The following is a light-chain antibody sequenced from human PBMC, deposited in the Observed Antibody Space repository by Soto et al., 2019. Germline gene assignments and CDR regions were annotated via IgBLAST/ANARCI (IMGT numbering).Light chain of an antibody. CDR3: QQYNSYSPWP. J-gene: IGKJ1*01. CDR1: QSISSW. Sequence: DIQMTQSPSTLSASVGDRVTITCRASQSISSWLAWYQQKPGKAPKLLIYDASSLESGVPSRFSGSGSGTEFTLTISILQPDDFATYYCQQYNSYSPWPFGQGTKVEIK. V-gene: IGKV1-5*01. CDR2: DAS.